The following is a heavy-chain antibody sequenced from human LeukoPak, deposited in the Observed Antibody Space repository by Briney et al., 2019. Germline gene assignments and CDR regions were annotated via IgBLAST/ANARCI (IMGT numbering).Heavy chain of an antibody. V-gene: IGHV4-34*01. D-gene: IGHD1-14*01. Sequence: SETPSLTCAVYGGSFSGYYWSWIRQPPGKGLEWIGEINHSGSTNYNPSLKSRVTISVDTSKNQFSLKLNSVTAADTAVYYCTSQTVARWFDPWGQGTLVTVSS. CDR1: GGSFSGYY. CDR3: TSQTVARWFDP. J-gene: IGHJ5*02. CDR2: INHSGST.